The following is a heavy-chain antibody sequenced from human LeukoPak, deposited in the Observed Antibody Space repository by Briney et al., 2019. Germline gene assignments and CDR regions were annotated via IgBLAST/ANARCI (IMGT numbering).Heavy chain of an antibody. J-gene: IGHJ4*02. CDR1: GGSITSGGYY. Sequence: SQTMSLTCTVSGGSITSGGYYWNWFRHHPEKGLDWIGYIYDSGNTYYSPSLKSRVTISLDTSKNQFSLKLSSVTAADTAVYYCAKALGGRGYSYGALDYWGQGILVTVSS. D-gene: IGHD5-18*01. V-gene: IGHV4-31*03. CDR3: AKALGGRGYSYGALDY. CDR2: IYDSGNT.